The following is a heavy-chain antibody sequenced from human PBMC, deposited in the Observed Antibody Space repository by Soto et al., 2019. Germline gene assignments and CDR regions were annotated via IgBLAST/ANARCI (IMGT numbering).Heavy chain of an antibody. CDR1: GDSISGSQW. D-gene: IGHD2-2*01. Sequence: QVQLQESGPGLVKPSETLSLTCAVSGDSISGSQWWSWVRLPPGKGLEWIGEISHTGTTNYNPSPKRPVTLSGGKPKKPFSLELTPGNAADHAVNYLCKVISSRDEYFDYWGQGTVVTVSP. CDR3: CKVISSRDEYFDY. V-gene: IGHV4-4*02. CDR2: ISHTGTT. J-gene: IGHJ4*02.